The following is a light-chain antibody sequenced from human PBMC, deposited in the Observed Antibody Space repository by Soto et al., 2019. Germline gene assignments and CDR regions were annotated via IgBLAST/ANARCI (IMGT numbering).Light chain of an antibody. CDR2: AAS. V-gene: IGKV1D-12*01. CDR1: QGISTS. Sequence: DIQMTQSPSSVSASVGDGVTITCRASQGISTSLGWYQQKPGKAPKLLIYAASSLQSGVPSRFSGTGSGTDFTLTISSLQPEDFETYYCQRSYSPPWTFGQGTKVDIK. J-gene: IGKJ1*01. CDR3: QRSYSPPWT.